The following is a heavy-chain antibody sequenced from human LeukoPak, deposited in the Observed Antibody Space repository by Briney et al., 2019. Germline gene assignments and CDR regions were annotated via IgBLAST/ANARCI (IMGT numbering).Heavy chain of an antibody. CDR3: ARGFTLFDP. J-gene: IGHJ5*02. CDR2: IYYTGYT. V-gene: IGHV4-59*01. D-gene: IGHD2/OR15-2a*01. Sequence: SETLSLTCTVSGGSISSYYWNWIRQPPGKGLEWIGYIYYTGYTNYNPSLKSRVTISVDTSKNQFSLKLSSVTTADTAVYYCARGFTLFDPWGQGTLVTVSS. CDR1: GGSISSYY.